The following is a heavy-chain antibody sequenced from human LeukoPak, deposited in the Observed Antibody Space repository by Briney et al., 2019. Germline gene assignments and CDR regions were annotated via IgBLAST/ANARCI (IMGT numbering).Heavy chain of an antibody. CDR3: AKLGLRYFDWPYS. Sequence: PGGSLRLSCAASGFTFSSYAMSWVRQAPGKGLGWVSAISGSGASTYYADSVKGRFTISRDNSKNTLYLQMNSLRAEDTAVYYCAKLGLRYFDWPYSWGQGTLVTVSS. V-gene: IGHV3-23*01. CDR1: GFTFSSYA. J-gene: IGHJ4*02. D-gene: IGHD3-9*01. CDR2: ISGSGAST.